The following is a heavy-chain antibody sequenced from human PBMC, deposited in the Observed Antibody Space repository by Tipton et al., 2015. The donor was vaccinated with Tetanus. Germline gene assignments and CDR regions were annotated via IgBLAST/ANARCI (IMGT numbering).Heavy chain of an antibody. J-gene: IGHJ4*02. CDR1: GGSFSGYY. Sequence: TLSLTCAVYGGSFSGYYWSWIRQPPGKGLEWIGEINHSGSTNYNPSLKSRVTISVDTSKNQFSLKLSSVTAADTAVYYCARGQGRLVILTGYYKGGAYYFDYWGQGTLATVSS. V-gene: IGHV4-34*01. CDR3: ARGQGRLVILTGYYKGGAYYFDY. D-gene: IGHD3-9*01. CDR2: INHSGST.